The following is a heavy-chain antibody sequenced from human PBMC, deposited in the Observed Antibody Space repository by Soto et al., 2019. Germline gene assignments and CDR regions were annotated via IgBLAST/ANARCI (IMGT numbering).Heavy chain of an antibody. CDR2: ISAYNGNT. Sequence: QVPLVQSGAEVKKPGASVKVSCKASGYTFTSYGISWVRQAPGQGLEWMGWISAYNGNTNYAQKLQGRVTMTTDTSTSTAYMELRSLRSDDTAVYYCARDPSGYCSSTSCYYSGDNWFDPWGQGTLVTVSS. CDR1: GYTFTSYG. CDR3: ARDPSGYCSSTSCYYSGDNWFDP. V-gene: IGHV1-18*01. D-gene: IGHD2-2*01. J-gene: IGHJ5*02.